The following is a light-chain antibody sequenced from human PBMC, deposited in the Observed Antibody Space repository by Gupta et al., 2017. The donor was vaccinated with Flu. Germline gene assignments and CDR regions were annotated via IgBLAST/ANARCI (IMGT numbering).Light chain of an antibody. CDR2: LGS. CDR3: MQALQAPPT. V-gene: IGKV2-28*01. CDR1: QSRLHSMEYY. Sequence: DIVMTQSPLSLPVTPGEPASISCRSSQSRLHSMEYYLDWYLQKPGQSPQLLIYLGSNRASGVPDRCSGSGSGADFTLKISRVQADDVGIYYCMQALQAPPTFGGGTKVEI. J-gene: IGKJ4*01.